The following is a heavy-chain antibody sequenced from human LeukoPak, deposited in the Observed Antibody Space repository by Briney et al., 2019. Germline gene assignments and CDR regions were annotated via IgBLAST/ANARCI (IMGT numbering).Heavy chain of an antibody. J-gene: IGHJ3*02. D-gene: IGHD3-3*01. CDR1: GGSISSGSYY. CDR2: IYTSGST. Sequence: SQTLSLTCTVSGGSISSGSYYWSWIRQTAGKGLEWIGRIYTSGSTNYNPSLKSRVTISVDTSKNQFSLKLSSVTAADTAVYYCARGNYDFWSGYPHAFDIWGQGTMVTVSS. V-gene: IGHV4-61*02. CDR3: ARGNYDFWSGYPHAFDI.